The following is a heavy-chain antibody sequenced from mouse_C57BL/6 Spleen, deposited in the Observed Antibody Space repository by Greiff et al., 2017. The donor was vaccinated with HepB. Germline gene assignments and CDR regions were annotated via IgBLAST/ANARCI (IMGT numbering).Heavy chain of an antibody. V-gene: IGHV1-55*01. Sequence: QVQLQQPGAELVKPGASVKMSCKASGYTFTSYWITWVKQRPGQGLEWIGDIYPGSGSTNYNEKFKSKATLSVDTSPSTAYMQLSSRTSEDSAVYYCARGGSTVVATGYWYFDVWGTGTTVTVSS. D-gene: IGHD1-1*01. CDR2: IYPGSGST. J-gene: IGHJ1*03. CDR1: GYTFTSYW. CDR3: ARGGSTVVATGYWYFDV.